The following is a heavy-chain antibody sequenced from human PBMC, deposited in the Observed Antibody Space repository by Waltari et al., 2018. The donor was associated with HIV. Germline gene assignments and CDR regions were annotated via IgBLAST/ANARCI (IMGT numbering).Heavy chain of an antibody. D-gene: IGHD2-8*01. CDR2: IKQDGSEK. Sequence: EVQLVRSRGGLVQPGGSLRLPCGASAFTFSSYWMIWVRQAPGKGLEGVANIKQDGSEKYYVDSMKGRFTISRDNAKNSLYLQINSLRAEDTAVYYCAGRSPARRLNWFDPWGQGTLVIVSS. J-gene: IGHJ5*02. CDR1: AFTFSSYW. CDR3: AGRSPARRLNWFDP. V-gene: IGHV3-7*01.